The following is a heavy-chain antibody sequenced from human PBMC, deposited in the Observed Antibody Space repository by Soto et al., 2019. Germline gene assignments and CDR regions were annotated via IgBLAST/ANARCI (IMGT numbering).Heavy chain of an antibody. V-gene: IGHV4-59*12. Sequence: PSETLSLTCTVSGGSISTYYWSWIRQPPGKRLEWVGYIYYTGSTNYNPSLRSRVTISVDTSKNQFSLKLSSVTAADTAVYYCARVETYYYDRSGYGRDAFDIWGLGTMVT. CDR3: ARVETYYYDRSGYGRDAFDI. J-gene: IGHJ3*02. CDR1: GGSISTYY. D-gene: IGHD3-22*01. CDR2: IYYTGST.